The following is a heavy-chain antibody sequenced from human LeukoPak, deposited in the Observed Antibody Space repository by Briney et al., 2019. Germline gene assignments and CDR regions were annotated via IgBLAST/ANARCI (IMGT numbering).Heavy chain of an antibody. D-gene: IGHD3-10*01. Sequence: GGSLRLSCTASGFTFSDYYMSWIRQAPGMGLEWVSYITGSSSYTNYADSVKGRFTIFRDNTKNSLYLQMNSLRAEDTAVYYCARHYHYGLDVWGQGTTVTVSS. CDR3: ARHYHYGLDV. V-gene: IGHV3-11*03. CDR2: ITGSSSYT. J-gene: IGHJ6*02. CDR1: GFTFSDYY.